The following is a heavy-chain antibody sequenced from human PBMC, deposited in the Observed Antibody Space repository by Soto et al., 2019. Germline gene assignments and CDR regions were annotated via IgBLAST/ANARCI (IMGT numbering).Heavy chain of an antibody. CDR3: ARDRETYYYDSSGSDGLDY. V-gene: IGHV3-33*01. CDR1: GFTFSSYG. D-gene: IGHD3-22*01. J-gene: IGHJ4*02. CDR2: IWYDGSNK. Sequence: GGSLRLSCAASGFTFSSYGMHWVRQAPGKGLEWVAVIWYDGSNKYYADSVKGRFTISRDNSKNTLYLQMNSLRAEDTAVYYCARDRETYYYDSSGSDGLDYWGQGTLVXVSS.